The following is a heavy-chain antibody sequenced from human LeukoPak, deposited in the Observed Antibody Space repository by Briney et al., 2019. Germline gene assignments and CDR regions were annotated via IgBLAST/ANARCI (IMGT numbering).Heavy chain of an antibody. J-gene: IGHJ4*02. V-gene: IGHV1-18*01. CDR3: ARVPYYDFWSGYLVDY. CDR1: GYTFTSYG. CDR2: ISAYNGNT. D-gene: IGHD3-3*01. Sequence: EASVKVSCKASGYTFTSYGISWVRQAPGQGLEWMGWISAYNGNTNYAQKLQGRVTVTTDTSTSTAYMELRSLRSDDTAVYYCARVPYYDFWSGYLVDYWGQGTLVTVSS.